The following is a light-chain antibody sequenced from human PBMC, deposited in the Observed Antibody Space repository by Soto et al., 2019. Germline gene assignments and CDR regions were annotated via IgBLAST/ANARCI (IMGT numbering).Light chain of an antibody. CDR1: TSDVGRYKF. Sequence: QSPLTQPASVSGSPGQSITTSCTGTTSDVGRYKFVSWYQHHPGKAPKLLIFEVTNRPSGVSSRFSGSKSGNTASLTISGLQTEDEATYYCGSSTDTDTLVIFGGGTK. CDR2: EVT. V-gene: IGLV2-14*01. CDR3: GSSTDTDTLVI. J-gene: IGLJ2*01.